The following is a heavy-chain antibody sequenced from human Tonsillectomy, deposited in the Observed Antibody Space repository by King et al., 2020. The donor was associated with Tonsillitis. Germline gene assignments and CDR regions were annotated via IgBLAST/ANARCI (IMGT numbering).Heavy chain of an antibody. J-gene: IGHJ3*02. V-gene: IGHV3-33*01. Sequence: QLVQSGGGVVQPGRSLRLSCAASGFTFSGYGMHWVRQAPGKGLEWVAVIWYDGSNKYYADSVKGRFTISRANSKNTLYLQMNSLRAEDTAVYYCARDRWEQDAFDIWGQGTMVTVSS. CDR3: ARDRWEQDAFDI. CDR2: IWYDGSNK. D-gene: IGHD1-26*01. CDR1: GFTFSGYG.